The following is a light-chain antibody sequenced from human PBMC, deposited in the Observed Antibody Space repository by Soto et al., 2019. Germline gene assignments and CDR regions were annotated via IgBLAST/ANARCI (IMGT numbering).Light chain of an antibody. CDR3: QQYLTTPHT. CDR1: QTIFSNSRIRTF. CDR2: WAS. V-gene: IGKV4-1*01. Sequence: IVMTKPPDSLPGSLAGRAPINCKSSQTIFSNSRIRTFLPWYQQKPGHPPKLLIYWASTRESGVPDRFSGSGSGTDFTLTISSLQAEDVALYFCQQYLTTPHTFGQGTRLEIK. J-gene: IGKJ2*01.